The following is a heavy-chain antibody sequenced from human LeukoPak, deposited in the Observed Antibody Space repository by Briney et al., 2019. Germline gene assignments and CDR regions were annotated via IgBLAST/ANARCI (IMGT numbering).Heavy chain of an antibody. D-gene: IGHD3-10*01. CDR2: IKTKRDGGTI. J-gene: IGHJ3*02. CDR3: TRVQGGTYNTFDI. Sequence: GGSLRLSCAASGFTFNIFDMHWVRQAPGKGLEWVGRIKTKRDGGTIDYAAPVKGRFTISGDESKDTVYLEMNELKTEDTAVYYCTRVQGGTYNTFDIWGQGTVVTVSS. CDR1: GFTFNIFD. V-gene: IGHV3-15*01.